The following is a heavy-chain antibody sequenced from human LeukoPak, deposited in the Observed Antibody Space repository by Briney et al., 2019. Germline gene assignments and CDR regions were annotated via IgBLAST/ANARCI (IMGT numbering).Heavy chain of an antibody. CDR2: ITSSGSYI. V-gene: IGHV3-21*01. D-gene: IGHD1-26*01. J-gene: IGHJ6*03. Sequence: GGSLRLSCAASAFSFSDYNMNWVRQAPGKGLEWVSSITSSGSYIYYADSVKGRFTISRDNAKNSLYLQLNSLRAEDTAIYYCARDPYSGTYSDYYYYMDVWGKGTTVTVSS. CDR1: AFSFSDYN. CDR3: ARDPYSGTYSDYYYYMDV.